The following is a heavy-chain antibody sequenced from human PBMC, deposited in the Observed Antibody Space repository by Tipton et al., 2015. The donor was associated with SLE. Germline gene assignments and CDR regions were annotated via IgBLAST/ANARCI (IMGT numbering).Heavy chain of an antibody. Sequence: TLSLTCAVYGGSFSGYYWSWIRQPPGKGLEWIGEINHSGSTNYNPSLKSRVTISVDTSKNQFSLKLSSVTAADTAVYYCARGSSLVVPREFAATWYFDLWGRGPLVTVSS. D-gene: IGHD2-2*01. CDR1: GGSFSGYY. J-gene: IGHJ2*01. V-gene: IGHV4-34*01. CDR3: ARGSSLVVPREFAATWYFDL. CDR2: INHSGST.